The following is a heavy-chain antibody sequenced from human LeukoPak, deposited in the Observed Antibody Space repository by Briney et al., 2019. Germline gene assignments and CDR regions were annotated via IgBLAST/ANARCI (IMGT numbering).Heavy chain of an antibody. Sequence: ASVKVSCKASGYTFTGYYIHWVRQAPGQGLEWMGWTNPNSGGTNYAQKFQGRVTMTRDTSISTAYMELSRPRSGDTAVYYCASGIAARPNYWGQGTLVTVSS. V-gene: IGHV1-2*02. CDR2: TNPNSGGT. D-gene: IGHD6-6*01. CDR3: ASGIAARPNY. J-gene: IGHJ4*02. CDR1: GYTFTGYY.